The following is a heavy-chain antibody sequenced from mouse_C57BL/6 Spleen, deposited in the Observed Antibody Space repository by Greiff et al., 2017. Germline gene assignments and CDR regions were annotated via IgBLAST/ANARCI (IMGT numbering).Heavy chain of an antibody. CDR1: GYTFTSYW. CDR2: IHPNSGST. Sequence: QVQLKQPGAELVKPGASVKLSCKASGYTFTSYWMHWVKQRPGQGLEWIGMIHPNSGSTNYNEKFKSKATLTVDKSSSTAYMQLSSLTSEDSAVYYCARWITTVVATGPYAMDYWGQGTSVTVSS. V-gene: IGHV1-64*01. CDR3: ARWITTVVATGPYAMDY. J-gene: IGHJ4*01. D-gene: IGHD1-1*01.